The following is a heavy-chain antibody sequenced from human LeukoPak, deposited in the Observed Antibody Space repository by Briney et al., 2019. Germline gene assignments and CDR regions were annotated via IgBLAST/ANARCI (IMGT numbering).Heavy chain of an antibody. Sequence: SETLSLTCTVSGYSISSGYYWGWIRQPPGKGLEWIGSIYHSGSTYYNPSLKSRVTISVDTSKNQFSLKLSSVTAADTAVYYCARARVRLFYYFDYWGQGTLVTVSS. CDR2: IYHSGST. J-gene: IGHJ4*02. CDR1: GYSISSGYY. V-gene: IGHV4-38-2*02. CDR3: ARARVRLFYYFDY. D-gene: IGHD3-10*02.